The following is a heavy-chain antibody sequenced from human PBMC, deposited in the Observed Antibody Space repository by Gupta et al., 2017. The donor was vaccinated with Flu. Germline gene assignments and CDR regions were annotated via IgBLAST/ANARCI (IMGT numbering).Heavy chain of an antibody. J-gene: IGHJ6*02. CDR1: GFTFSSYG. CDR3: ARYYDSSGYSAPHSNGMDV. V-gene: IGHV3-33*01. Sequence: QVQLVESGGGVVQPGRSLRLSCAASGFTFSSYGMHWVRQAPGKGLEWVAVIWYDGSNKYYADSVKGRFTISRDNSKNTLYLQMNSLRAEDTAVYYCARYYDSSGYSAPHSNGMDVWGQGTTVTVSS. CDR2: IWYDGSNK. D-gene: IGHD3-22*01.